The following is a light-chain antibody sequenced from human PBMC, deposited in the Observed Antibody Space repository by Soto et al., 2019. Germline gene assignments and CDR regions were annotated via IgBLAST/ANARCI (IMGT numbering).Light chain of an antibody. CDR1: SSNIGAGYD. CDR2: ANN. Sequence: QSVLTQPPSVSGAPGQRVTISCTGSSSNIGAGYDVHWYQQLPGTAPKLLIYANNNRPAGVPDRFSVSKSGTSASLVITGLQAEDEADYYCQSYGTSPSGYVFGTGTKVTVL. J-gene: IGLJ1*01. CDR3: QSYGTSPSGYV. V-gene: IGLV1-40*01.